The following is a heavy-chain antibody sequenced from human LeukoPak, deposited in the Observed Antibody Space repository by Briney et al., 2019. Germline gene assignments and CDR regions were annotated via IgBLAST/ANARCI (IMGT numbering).Heavy chain of an antibody. CDR3: ARLRDGFDAFDI. V-gene: IGHV4-59*08. D-gene: IGHD5-24*01. J-gene: IGHJ3*02. CDR2: IYYSGST. CDR1: GGSISSYY. Sequence: SETLSLTCTVSGGSISSYYWSWIRQPPGKGLEWIGYIYYSGSTNYNPSLKSRVTISVDTSKNQFSLKLSSVTAADTAVYYCARLRDGFDAFDIWGQGTMVTVSS.